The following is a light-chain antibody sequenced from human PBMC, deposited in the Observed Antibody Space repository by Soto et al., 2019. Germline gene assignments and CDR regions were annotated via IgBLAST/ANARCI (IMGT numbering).Light chain of an antibody. V-gene: IGLV2-14*01. CDR3: VSYTARSSYV. CDR1: SSDIGGYIF. Sequence: QSVLTQPASVSVSPGQSITVSCTGTSSDIGGYIFVSWYQQHPGKAPKLMIYDINNRPSGVSKRFSGSKSGNTASLTISGLQAEDEADYYCVSYTARSSYVFGTGTKVTVL. CDR2: DIN. J-gene: IGLJ1*01.